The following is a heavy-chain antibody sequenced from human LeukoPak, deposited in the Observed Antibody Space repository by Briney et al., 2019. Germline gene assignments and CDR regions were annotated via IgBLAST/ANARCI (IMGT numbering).Heavy chain of an antibody. V-gene: IGHV3-74*01. CDR1: GFTFSSYW. J-gene: IGHJ4*02. D-gene: IGHD6-13*01. Sequence: GGSLRLCCAASGFTFSSYWMHWVRLAPGKGLVWVSRLRGDGSASNYADSVKGRFAISRDNAKNTLYLQMNSLRTEDTAIYYCTRGKPLVAAAGTDNFDYWGQGTLVTVSS. CDR3: TRGKPLVAAAGTDNFDY. CDR2: LRGDGSAS.